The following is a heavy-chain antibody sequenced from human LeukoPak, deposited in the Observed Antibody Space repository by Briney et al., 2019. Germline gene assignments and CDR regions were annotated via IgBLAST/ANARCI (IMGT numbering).Heavy chain of an antibody. Sequence: ASVKVSCKASGYTFTGYYTHWVRQAPGQGLEWMGWINPNSGGTNYAQKFQGRVTMTRDTSISTAYMELSRLRSDDTAVYYCARAHVILPTVTTELRFDPWGQGTLVTVSS. CDR2: INPNSGGT. V-gene: IGHV1-2*02. D-gene: IGHD4-17*01. CDR1: GYTFTGYY. J-gene: IGHJ5*02. CDR3: ARAHVILPTVTTELRFDP.